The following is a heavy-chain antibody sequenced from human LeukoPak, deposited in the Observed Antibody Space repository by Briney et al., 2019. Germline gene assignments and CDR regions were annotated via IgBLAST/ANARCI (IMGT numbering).Heavy chain of an antibody. CDR1: GYTFTSYG. J-gene: IGHJ5*02. D-gene: IGHD3-22*01. V-gene: IGHV1-18*01. Sequence: ASVKVSYKASGYTFTSYGISWVRQAPGQGLEWMGWISAYNGNTNYAQKLQGRVTMTTDTSTSTAYMELRSLRSDDTAVYYCARDPDSSGYYGNWFDPWGQGTLVTVSS. CDR3: ARDPDSSGYYGNWFDP. CDR2: ISAYNGNT.